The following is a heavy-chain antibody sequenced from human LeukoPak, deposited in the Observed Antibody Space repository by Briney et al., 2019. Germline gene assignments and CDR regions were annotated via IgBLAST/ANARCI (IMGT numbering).Heavy chain of an antibody. D-gene: IGHD5-18*01. V-gene: IGHV4-34*01. J-gene: IGHJ6*02. CDR3: ARSGYSYGWYYYYGMDV. CDR1: GGSFSGYY. Sequence: PSETLSLTCAVYGGSFSGYYWSWIRQPPGKGLEWIGEINHSGSTNYNPSLKSRVTISVDTSKNQFSLKLSSVTAADTAVYYCARSGYSYGWYYYYGMDVWGQGTTVTVSS. CDR2: INHSGST.